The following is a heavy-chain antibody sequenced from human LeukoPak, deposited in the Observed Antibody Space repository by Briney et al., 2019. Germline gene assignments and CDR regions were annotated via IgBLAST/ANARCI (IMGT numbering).Heavy chain of an antibody. D-gene: IGHD6-6*01. CDR2: VYYTGST. CDR3: TRRGGSSSSDWFDP. Sequence: PSETLSLTCTVSGGSISNYYWSWIPQPPGKGLEWMGYVYYTGSTSYNPSLKSRVTISGDTSKNQFSLKLSSVTAADTAVYYCTRRGGSSSSDWFDPWGQGTLVIVSS. J-gene: IGHJ5*02. V-gene: IGHV4-59*08. CDR1: GGSISNYY.